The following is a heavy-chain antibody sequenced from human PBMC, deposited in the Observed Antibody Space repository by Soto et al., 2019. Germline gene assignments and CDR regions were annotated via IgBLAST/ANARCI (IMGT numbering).Heavy chain of an antibody. CDR3: AADATAWQQMVPSDY. J-gene: IGHJ4*02. CDR1: GFTFTSSA. D-gene: IGHD2-8*01. CDR2: IAVGSGYT. Sequence: QMQLEQSGPEVKKPGTSVKVSCKASGFTFTSSAFQWVRQARGQRLEWIGWIAVGSGYTNYAQRFQDRVTLTRDMSTATSYMELSRLTSENTAIYYCAADATAWQQMVPSDYWRQGTLVTVSS. V-gene: IGHV1-58*01.